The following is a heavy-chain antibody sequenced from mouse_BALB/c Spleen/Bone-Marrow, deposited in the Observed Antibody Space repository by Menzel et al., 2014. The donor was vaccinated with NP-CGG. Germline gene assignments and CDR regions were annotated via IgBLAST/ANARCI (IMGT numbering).Heavy chain of an antibody. D-gene: IGHD2-10*01. CDR1: GYTFTNYW. Sequence: LQQSGSELVRPGASVKLSCKASGYTFTNYWMHWVRQRHGQSLEWIGNIYPGSGRTYYDEKFKNKVSLTVDTSSSTAYMHLSSLTSEDSAVYYCTRREGAYYGNYVGYFDYWGQGTTITVSS. CDR2: IYPGSGRT. V-gene: IGHV1S22*01. J-gene: IGHJ2*01. CDR3: TRREGAYYGNYVGYFDY.